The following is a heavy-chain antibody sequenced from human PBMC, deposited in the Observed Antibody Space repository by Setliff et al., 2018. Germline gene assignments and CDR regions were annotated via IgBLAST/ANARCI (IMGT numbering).Heavy chain of an antibody. CDR1: GDSISSRTHY. CDR3: VREGYSEYFQD. J-gene: IGHJ1*01. Sequence: SETLSLTCTVSGDSISSRTHYWSWIRQPAGKGLEWIGQVYTSWSTNYNPSLKSRVTISLDTSKNQFSLNLSPLTAADTAVYYCVREGYSEYFQDWGRGTLVTVSS. D-gene: IGHD1-1*01. CDR2: VYTSWST. V-gene: IGHV4-61*09.